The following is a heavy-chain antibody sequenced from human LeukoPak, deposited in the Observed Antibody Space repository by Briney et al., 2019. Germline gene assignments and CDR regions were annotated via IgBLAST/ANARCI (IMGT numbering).Heavy chain of an antibody. Sequence: SETLSLTCAVSGYSISSGYYWGWIRQPPGKGLEGIGSIYHSGSTYYNPSLKSRVTISVDTSKNQFSLKLSSVTDADTAVYYCARQYCTNGVCYFDYWGQGTLVTVSS. CDR3: ARQYCTNGVCYFDY. CDR1: GYSISSGYY. CDR2: IYHSGST. J-gene: IGHJ4*02. D-gene: IGHD2-8*01. V-gene: IGHV4-38-2*01.